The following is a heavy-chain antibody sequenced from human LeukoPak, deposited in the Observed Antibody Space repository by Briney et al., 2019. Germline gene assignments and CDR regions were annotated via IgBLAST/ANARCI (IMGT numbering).Heavy chain of an antibody. J-gene: IGHJ3*02. CDR1: GFTFGDYA. CDR2: IRSKAYGGTT. D-gene: IGHD3-3*01. Sequence: PGGSLRLSCTASGFTFGDYAMSWFRQAPGKGLEWVGFIRSKAYGGTTEYAASVKGRFTISRDDSKSIAYLQMNSLKTEDTAVYYCTRKFGSGHIRPAFDIWGQGTMVTVSS. V-gene: IGHV3-49*03. CDR3: TRKFGSGHIRPAFDI.